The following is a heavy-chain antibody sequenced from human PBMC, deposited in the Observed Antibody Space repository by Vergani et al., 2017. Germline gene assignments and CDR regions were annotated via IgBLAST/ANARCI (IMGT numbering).Heavy chain of an antibody. V-gene: IGHV1-24*01. CDR1: GYTLTELS. CDR2: FDPEDGET. J-gene: IGHJ3*02. Sequence: QVQLVQSGAEVKKPGASVKVSCKVSGYTLTELSMHWVRQAPGKGLEWMGGFDPEDGETIYAQKFQGRVTMTEDTSTDTAYMELSSLRSEDTAVYYGATDRPIIAVAGNLDAFDIWGQGTMVTVSS. D-gene: IGHD6-19*01. CDR3: ATDRPIIAVAGNLDAFDI.